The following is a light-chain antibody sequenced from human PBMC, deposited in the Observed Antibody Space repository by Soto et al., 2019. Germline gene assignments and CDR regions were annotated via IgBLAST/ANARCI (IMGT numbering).Light chain of an antibody. Sequence: IQMTQSPSSLSASVGDRVTITCRAIKSISSYLNWYQQTPGTAPQLLIYAASTLHSGVPSRFSGSGSGTDFTLAISSLQPEDSATYYCLQDINYPWTFGQGTKVDIK. V-gene: IGKV1-6*01. CDR3: LQDINYPWT. CDR1: KSISSY. CDR2: AAS. J-gene: IGKJ1*01.